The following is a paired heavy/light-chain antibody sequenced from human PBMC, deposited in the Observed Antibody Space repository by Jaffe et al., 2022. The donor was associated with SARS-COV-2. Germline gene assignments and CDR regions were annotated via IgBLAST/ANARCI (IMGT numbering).Light chain of an antibody. V-gene: IGKV1-5*03. CDR1: QSISSW. CDR3: QQYNSYSLT. J-gene: IGKJ4*01. Sequence: DIQMTQSPSTLSASVGDRVTITCRASQSISSWLAWYQQKPGKAPKLLIYKASSLESGVPSRFSGSGSGTEFTLTISSLQPDDFATYYCQQYNSYSLTFGGGTKVEIK. CDR2: KAS.
Heavy chain of an antibody. CDR3: ARDLGARAPVVVPAAIGG. Sequence: QVQLVESGGGVVQPGRSLRLSCAASGFTFSSYAMHWVRQAPGKGLEWVAVISYDGSNKYYADSVKGRFTISRDNSKNTLYLQMNSLRAEDTAVYYCARDLGARAPVVVPAAIGGWGQGTLVTVSS. CDR2: ISYDGSNK. CDR1: GFTFSSYA. D-gene: IGHD2-2*01. V-gene: IGHV3-30-3*01. J-gene: IGHJ4*02.